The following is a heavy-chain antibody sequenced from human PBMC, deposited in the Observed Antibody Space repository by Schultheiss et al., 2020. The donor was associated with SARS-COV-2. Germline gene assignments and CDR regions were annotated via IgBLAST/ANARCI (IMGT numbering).Heavy chain of an antibody. V-gene: IGHV3-23*01. CDR1: GFTFSSYA. D-gene: IGHD5-18*01. CDR3: ASNTAMVTETPGRFDY. CDR2: ISGSGGST. J-gene: IGHJ4*02. Sequence: GGSLRLSCAASGFTFSSYAMSWVRQAPGKGLEWVSAISGSGGSTYYADSVKGRFTISRDNSKNTLYLQMNSLRAEDTAVYYCASNTAMVTETPGRFDYWGQGTLVTVSS.